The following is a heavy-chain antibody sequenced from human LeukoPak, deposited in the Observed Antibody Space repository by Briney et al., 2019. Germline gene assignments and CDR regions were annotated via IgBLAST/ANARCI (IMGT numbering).Heavy chain of an antibody. CDR3: ARLKLQYYYDSSGRGGYFDY. Sequence: SVKVSCKASGGTFSSYAISWVRQAPGQGLEWVGGIIPISGTANYAQKFQGRVTITADESTSTAYMELSSLRSEDTAVYYCARLKLQYYYDSSGRGGYFDYWGQGTLVTVSS. CDR1: GGTFSSYA. J-gene: IGHJ4*02. D-gene: IGHD3-22*01. CDR2: IIPISGTA. V-gene: IGHV1-69*13.